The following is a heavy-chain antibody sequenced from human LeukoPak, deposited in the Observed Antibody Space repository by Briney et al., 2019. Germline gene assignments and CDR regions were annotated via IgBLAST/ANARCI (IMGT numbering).Heavy chain of an antibody. CDR1: GGSIRSSYYY. J-gene: IGHJ5*02. D-gene: IGHD4-17*01. V-gene: IGHV4-39*01. CDR2: IYYSGST. Sequence: PSETLSLTCTVSGGSIRSSYYYWGWIRQPPGKGLEWIGSIYYSGSTYYNPSLKSRVTISVDTSKNQFSLKLSSVTAADTAVYYCARHPRDYGDDNWFDPWGQGTLVTVSS. CDR3: ARHPRDYGDDNWFDP.